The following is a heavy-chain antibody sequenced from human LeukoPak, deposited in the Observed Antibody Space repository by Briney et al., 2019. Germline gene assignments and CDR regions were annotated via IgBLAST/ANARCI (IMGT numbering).Heavy chain of an antibody. V-gene: IGHV5-51*01. Sequence: GESLKTSCKASGYSFTTYWIAWVRQMPGKGLEWMGMIYPGDSDTRYSPSFQGQITISIDKSISIAYLQWSSLKASDTAMYYCARRDRLGEFFYWGQGTLVTVSS. CDR2: IYPGDSDT. CDR1: GYSFTTYW. J-gene: IGHJ4*02. D-gene: IGHD3-16*01. CDR3: ARRDRLGEFFY.